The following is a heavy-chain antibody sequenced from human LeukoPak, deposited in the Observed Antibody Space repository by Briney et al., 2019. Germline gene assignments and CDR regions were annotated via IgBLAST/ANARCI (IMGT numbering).Heavy chain of an antibody. D-gene: IGHD3-22*01. CDR2: INTNTGNP. CDR3: AIEASYYYDSSGYLFDY. V-gene: IGHV7-4-1*02. CDR1: GYSFTNYA. Sequence: GASVKVSCKASGYSFTNYAMNWVRQAPGQGLEWMGWINTNTGNPTYAQGFTGRFVFSLDTSVSTAYLQISSLKAEDTAVYYCAIEASYYYDSSGYLFDYWGQGTLVTVSS. J-gene: IGHJ4*02.